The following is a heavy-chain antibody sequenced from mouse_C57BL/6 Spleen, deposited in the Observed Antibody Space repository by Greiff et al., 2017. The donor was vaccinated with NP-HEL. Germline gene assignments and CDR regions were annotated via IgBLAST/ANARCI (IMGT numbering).Heavy chain of an antibody. CDR1: GFTFSDYG. Sequence: EVKLKESGGGLVKPGGSLKLSCAASGFTFSDYGMHWVRQAPEKGLEWVAYISSGSSTIYYADTVKGRFTISRDNAKNTLFLQMTSLRSEDTAMYYCARRDGTRSMDYWGQGTSVTVSS. J-gene: IGHJ4*01. CDR3: ARRDGTRSMDY. CDR2: ISSGSSTI. V-gene: IGHV5-17*01. D-gene: IGHD3-3*01.